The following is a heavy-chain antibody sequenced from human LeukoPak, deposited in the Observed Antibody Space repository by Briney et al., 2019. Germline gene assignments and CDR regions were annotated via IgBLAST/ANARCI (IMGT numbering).Heavy chain of an antibody. D-gene: IGHD2-21*02. CDR2: ISGTSGTI. CDR3: AKRLGDPRAFDY. CDR1: GFTFSNYA. Sequence: SGGSLRLSCAASGFTFSNYAMSWVRQAPGKGLEWVSSISGTSGTINYAAPVKGRFTISRDNSKNTLYLQMNSLRVDDMAVYYCAKRLGDPRAFDYWGQGTLVTVSS. J-gene: IGHJ4*02. V-gene: IGHV3-23*01.